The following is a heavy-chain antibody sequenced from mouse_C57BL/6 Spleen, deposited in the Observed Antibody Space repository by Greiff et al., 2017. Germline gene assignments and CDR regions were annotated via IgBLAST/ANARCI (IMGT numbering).Heavy chain of an antibody. CDR3: AITTVVAGEYYAMDY. CDR1: GYTFTDHT. Sequence: VQLQQSDAELVKPGASVKISCKVSGYTFTDHTIHWMKQRPEQGLEWIGYIYPRDGSTKYNEKFKGKATLTADESSSTAYMQLNSLTSEDSAVYFCAITTVVAGEYYAMDYWGQGTSVTVSS. V-gene: IGHV1-78*01. J-gene: IGHJ4*01. CDR2: IYPRDGST. D-gene: IGHD1-1*01.